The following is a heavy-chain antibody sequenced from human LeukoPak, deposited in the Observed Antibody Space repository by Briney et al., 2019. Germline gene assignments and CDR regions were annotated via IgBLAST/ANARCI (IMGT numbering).Heavy chain of an antibody. CDR1: GFTFSSYW. V-gene: IGHV3-48*01. Sequence: GGSLRLSCAASGFTFSSYWMTWVRQAPGKGLEWVSYISSSSSTIYYADSVKGRFTISRDNAKNSLYLQMNSLRAEDTAVYYCARDHYDILTGYYYYYYYYMDVWGKGTTVTVSS. D-gene: IGHD3-9*01. J-gene: IGHJ6*03. CDR3: ARDHYDILTGYYYYYYYYMDV. CDR2: ISSSSSTI.